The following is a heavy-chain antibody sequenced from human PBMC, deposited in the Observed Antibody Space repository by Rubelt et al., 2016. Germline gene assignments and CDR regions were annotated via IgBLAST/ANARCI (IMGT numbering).Heavy chain of an antibody. J-gene: IGHJ4*02. Sequence: QLQVQESGPGLVRPSETLSLTCTVSGASFSSSGCYWGWIRQPPGKGLEWIGSIYYNGSTYYKPSLKSRVTISVDTSKNQFSLKLGSVTAADTAVYYCARQIERYSASEGFDYWGQGTLVTVSS. CDR3: ARQIERYSASEGFDY. CDR2: IYYNGST. CDR1: GASFSSSGCY. D-gene: IGHD1-1*01. V-gene: IGHV4-39*01.